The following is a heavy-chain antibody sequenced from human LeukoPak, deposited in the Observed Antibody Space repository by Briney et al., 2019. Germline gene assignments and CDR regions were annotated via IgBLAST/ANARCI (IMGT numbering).Heavy chain of an antibody. CDR3: ARDLYCSGGSCYLGYYYYYGMDV. CDR1: GYTFTSYG. Sequence: ASVKVSCKASGYTFTSYGISWVRQAPGQGLEWMGWISAYNGNTNYAQKLQGRVTMTTDTSTSTAYMELRSLRSDDTAVYYCARDLYCSGGSCYLGYYYYYGMDVWGQGTTVTVSS. CDR2: ISAYNGNT. J-gene: IGHJ6*02. V-gene: IGHV1-18*01. D-gene: IGHD2-15*01.